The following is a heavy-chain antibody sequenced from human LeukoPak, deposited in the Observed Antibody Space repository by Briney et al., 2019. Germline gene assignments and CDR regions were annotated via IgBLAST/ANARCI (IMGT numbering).Heavy chain of an antibody. CDR3: ARAYSSSSHYYGMDV. J-gene: IGHJ6*02. D-gene: IGHD6-6*01. CDR1: GFTVSSNY. Sequence: GGSLRLSCAASGFTVSSNYMSWVRQAPGKGLEWVSVIYSGGSTYYADSVKGRFTISRDNSKNTLYLQMNSLRAEDTAVYYSARAYSSSSHYYGMDVWGQGTTVTVSS. V-gene: IGHV3-53*01. CDR2: IYSGGST.